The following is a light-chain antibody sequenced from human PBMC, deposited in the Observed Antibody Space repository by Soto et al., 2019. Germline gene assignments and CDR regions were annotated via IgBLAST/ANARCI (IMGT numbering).Light chain of an antibody. Sequence: QTVITQPASVAGTPGQAIAISCTATSSDVGGYSYVSWYQQQPGKAPKLMISDVSNRPSGVSDRFSGSKSGNTASLTISGLQAEDEADYYCASYTTSSTYVFGTGSKVTAL. CDR2: DVS. CDR1: SSDVGGYSY. CDR3: ASYTTSSTYV. J-gene: IGLJ1*01. V-gene: IGLV2-14*01.